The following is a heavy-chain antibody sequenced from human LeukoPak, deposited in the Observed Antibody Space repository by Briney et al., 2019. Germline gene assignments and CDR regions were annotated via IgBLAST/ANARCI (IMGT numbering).Heavy chain of an antibody. Sequence: SETLSLTCTVSGGSISSRSNNWGWIRQPPGKGLEWIGSLYYSGSTYYNPSLKSRVTISVDTSKNQFSLKLSSVTAADTAVYYCAREVADYDSSGYYTSGDWFDPWGQGTLVTVSS. CDR1: GGSISSRSNN. CDR3: AREVADYDSSGYYTSGDWFDP. V-gene: IGHV4-39*07. J-gene: IGHJ5*02. D-gene: IGHD3-22*01. CDR2: LYYSGST.